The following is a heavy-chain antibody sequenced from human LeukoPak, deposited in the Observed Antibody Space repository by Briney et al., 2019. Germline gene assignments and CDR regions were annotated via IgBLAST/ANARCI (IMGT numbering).Heavy chain of an antibody. CDR1: GFTFSSYS. J-gene: IGHJ3*02. V-gene: IGHV3-21*01. D-gene: IGHD5-24*01. CDR3: AREVSRMAEPVAFDI. Sequence: GGSLRLSCAASGFTFSSYSMNWVRQAPGKGLEWVSSISSSSSYIYYADSVKGRFTISRDNAKNSLYLQMNSLRAEDTAVYYCAREVSRMAEPVAFDIWGQGTMVTVSS. CDR2: ISSSSSYI.